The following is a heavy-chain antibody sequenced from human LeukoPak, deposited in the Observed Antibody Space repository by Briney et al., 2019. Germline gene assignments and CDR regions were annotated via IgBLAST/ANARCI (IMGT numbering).Heavy chain of an antibody. CDR1: GYTFTGYY. Sequence: GASVKVSCKASGYTFTGYYMHWVRQAPGQGLEWMGWINPNSGGTNYAQKFQGRVTVTRDTSISTAYMELSRLRSDDTAVYYCARAVSGYGSGSYSPYNYWGQGTLVTVSS. CDR2: INPNSGGT. CDR3: ARAVSGYGSGSYSPYNY. J-gene: IGHJ4*02. V-gene: IGHV1-2*02. D-gene: IGHD3-10*01.